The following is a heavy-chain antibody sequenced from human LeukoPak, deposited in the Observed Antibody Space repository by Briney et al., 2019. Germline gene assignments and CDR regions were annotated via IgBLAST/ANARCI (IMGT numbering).Heavy chain of an antibody. V-gene: IGHV3-30-3*01. CDR1: GFTFSSYA. CDR2: ISYDGSNK. CDR3: ARDPWLGDYFDY. Sequence: PGRSLRLSCAASGFTFSSYAMHWVRQAPGKGLEWVAVISYDGSNKYYADSVKGRFTISRDNSKNTLYLQMNSLRAEDTAVYYCARDPWLGDYFDYWGQGTLVTVSS. D-gene: IGHD3-10*01. J-gene: IGHJ4*02.